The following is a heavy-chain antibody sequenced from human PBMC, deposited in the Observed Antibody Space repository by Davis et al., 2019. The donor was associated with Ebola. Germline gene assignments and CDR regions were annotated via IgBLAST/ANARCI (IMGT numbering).Heavy chain of an antibody. D-gene: IGHD3-3*01. CDR1: GYTFTSYY. V-gene: IGHV1-46*01. J-gene: IGHJ6*02. Sequence: AASVKVSCKASGYTFTSYYMHWVRQAPGQGLEWMGIINPSGGSTSYAQKFQGRVTMTRDTSTSTVYMELSSLRSEDTAVYYCAREGARAYDFWSGRDYYGMDVWGQGTTVTVSS. CDR3: AREGARAYDFWSGRDYYGMDV. CDR2: INPSGGST.